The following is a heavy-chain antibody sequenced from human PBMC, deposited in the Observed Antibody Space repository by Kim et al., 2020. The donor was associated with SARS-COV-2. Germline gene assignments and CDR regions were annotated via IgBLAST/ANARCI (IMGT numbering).Heavy chain of an antibody. Sequence: SGTGRLTLSRDNAKNSLYLQMNSLRAEDTAVYYCARDSGYDQGYYYGMDVWGQGTTVTVSS. CDR3: ARDSGYDQGYYYGMDV. J-gene: IGHJ6*02. D-gene: IGHD5-12*01. V-gene: IGHV3-11*04.